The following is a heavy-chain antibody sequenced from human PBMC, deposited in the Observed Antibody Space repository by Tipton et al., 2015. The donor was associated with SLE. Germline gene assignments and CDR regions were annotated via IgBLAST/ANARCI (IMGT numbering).Heavy chain of an antibody. D-gene: IGHD6-19*01. CDR3: ARGAPRLYYDYHMDV. CDR1: GYSISSGYY. Sequence: GLVKPSETLSLTCTVSGYSISSGYYWGWIQQPPGKGLEWIGSISHDGTTHYNPSLESRVTVSVDTSTNQIYLKMRSVTAADTAVYYCARGAPRLYYDYHMDVWGKGTPVTVSS. CDR2: ISHDGTT. J-gene: IGHJ6*03. V-gene: IGHV4-38-2*02.